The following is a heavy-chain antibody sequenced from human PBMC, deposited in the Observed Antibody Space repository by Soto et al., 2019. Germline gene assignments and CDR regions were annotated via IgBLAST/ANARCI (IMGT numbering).Heavy chain of an antibody. V-gene: IGHV4-34*01. J-gene: IGHJ6*02. Sequence: SETLSLTCAVYGGPFSGYYWSWIRQPPGKGLEWIGEINHSGSTNYNPSLKSRVTISVDTSKNQFSLKLSSVTAADTAVYYCARLRITIFGVVSDYYYVMDVWGQGTTVTVSS. CDR3: ARLRITIFGVVSDYYYVMDV. CDR1: GGPFSGYY. CDR2: INHSGST. D-gene: IGHD3-3*01.